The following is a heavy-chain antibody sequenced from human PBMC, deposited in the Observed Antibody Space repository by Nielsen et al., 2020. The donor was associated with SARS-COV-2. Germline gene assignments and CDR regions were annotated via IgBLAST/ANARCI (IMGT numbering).Heavy chain of an antibody. CDR2: INSDGSST. J-gene: IGHJ3*02. Sequence: GESLKISCAASGFTFSSYWMHWVRQAPGKGLVWVSRINSDGSSTSYADSVKGRFTISRDNAKNTLYLQTNSLRAEDTAVYYCARTVYRAPFDIWGQGTMVTVSS. V-gene: IGHV3-74*01. CDR3: ARTVYRAPFDI. D-gene: IGHD1-14*01. CDR1: GFTFSSYW.